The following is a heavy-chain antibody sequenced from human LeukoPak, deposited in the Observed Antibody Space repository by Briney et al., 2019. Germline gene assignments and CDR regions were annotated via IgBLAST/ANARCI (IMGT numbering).Heavy chain of an antibody. Sequence: GGSLRLPCAGSGFTFSTYAMSWVRQAPGKGLEWVSTITGSGGSTYYADSVKGRFTISRDNSKNTLYLHLNSLRAEDTAVYYCAKPPTYCGGDCYDHWGQGTLVTVSS. CDR3: AKPPTYCGGDCYDH. J-gene: IGHJ4*02. V-gene: IGHV3-23*01. CDR2: ITGSGGST. CDR1: GFTFSTYA. D-gene: IGHD2-21*01.